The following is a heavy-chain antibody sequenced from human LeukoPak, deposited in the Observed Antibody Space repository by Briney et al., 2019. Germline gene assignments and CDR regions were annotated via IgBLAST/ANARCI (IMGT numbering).Heavy chain of an antibody. J-gene: IGHJ3*02. V-gene: IGHV3-30-3*02. Sequence: GGSLRLSCAASGFTFSGYAMHWVRQAPGKGLEWVAVISYDGSNKYYADSVKGRFTISRDNSKNTLYLQMNSLRAEDTAVYYCAKSDYYDSSGYQYHPVAFDIWGQGTMVTVSS. D-gene: IGHD3-22*01. CDR2: ISYDGSNK. CDR3: AKSDYYDSSGYQYHPVAFDI. CDR1: GFTFSGYA.